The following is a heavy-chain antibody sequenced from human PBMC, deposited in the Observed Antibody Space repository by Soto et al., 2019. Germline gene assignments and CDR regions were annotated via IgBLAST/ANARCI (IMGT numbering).Heavy chain of an antibody. CDR1: GFTFSSYA. CDR2: ISGSGGST. Sequence: PGGSLRLSCAASGFTFSSYAMSWVRQAPGKGLEWVSAISGSGGSTYYADSVKGRFTISRDNSKNTLYLQMNSLRAEDTAVYYCANLVVSDYRGWSDGMVVWGQGTTVTVS. J-gene: IGHJ6*02. D-gene: IGHD4-4*01. CDR3: ANLVVSDYRGWSDGMVV. V-gene: IGHV3-23*01.